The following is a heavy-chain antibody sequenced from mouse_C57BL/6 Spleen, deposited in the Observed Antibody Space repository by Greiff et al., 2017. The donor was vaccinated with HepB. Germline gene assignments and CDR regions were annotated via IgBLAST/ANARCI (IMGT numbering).Heavy chain of an antibody. Sequence: VQLVESGAELVKPGASVKISCKASGYAFSSYWMNWVKQRPGKGLEWIGQIYPGDGDTNYNGKFKGKATLTADKSSSTAYMQLSSLTSEDSAVYFCARSGIENFDYWGQGTTLTVSS. V-gene: IGHV1-80*01. J-gene: IGHJ2*01. CDR3: ARSGIENFDY. CDR1: GYAFSSYW. CDR2: IYPGDGDT. D-gene: IGHD3-1*01.